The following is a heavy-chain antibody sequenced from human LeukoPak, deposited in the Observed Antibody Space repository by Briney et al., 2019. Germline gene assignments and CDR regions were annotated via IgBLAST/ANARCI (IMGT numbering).Heavy chain of an antibody. D-gene: IGHD3-22*01. Sequence: GGSLKLSCAGSGYSFRSHSMNWVRQAPGKGLEWVSSISSISHYIYYADSVKGRFTISRDNAKNSLYLQMNSLRAEDTALYYCTRDYYDSSGLPFDYWGQGTLVTVSS. CDR2: ISSISHYI. CDR3: TRDYYDSSGLPFDY. CDR1: GYSFRSHS. V-gene: IGHV3-21*01. J-gene: IGHJ4*02.